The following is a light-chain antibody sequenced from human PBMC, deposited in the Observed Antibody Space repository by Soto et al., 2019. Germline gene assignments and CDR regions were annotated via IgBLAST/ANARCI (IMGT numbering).Light chain of an antibody. CDR3: QQSYTTPRT. CDR2: AAS. CDR1: QTIIGY. Sequence: DIQMTQSPSSLSASIGDSVTITCRASQTIIGYLNWYQQKPGKAPSLLINAASNLQSGVPSRFRGSGSETDFTLTITSLQPEDFATYYCQQSYTTPRTFGQGTKVDIK. V-gene: IGKV1-39*01. J-gene: IGKJ1*01.